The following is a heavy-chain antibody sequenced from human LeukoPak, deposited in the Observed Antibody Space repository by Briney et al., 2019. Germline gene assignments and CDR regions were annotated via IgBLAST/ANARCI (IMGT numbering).Heavy chain of an antibody. CDR2: INSDGSST. J-gene: IGHJ4*02. CDR1: GFTFSSYW. V-gene: IGHV3-74*01. CDR3: ARRYYDSSGYSLFFDY. Sequence: GGSLRLSCAASGFTFSSYWMHWVRQAPGKGLVWVSRINSDGSSTSYADSVKGRFTISRDNAKNTLYLQMNSLRAEDTAVYYCARRYYDSSGYSLFFDYWGQGTLVTVSS. D-gene: IGHD3-22*01.